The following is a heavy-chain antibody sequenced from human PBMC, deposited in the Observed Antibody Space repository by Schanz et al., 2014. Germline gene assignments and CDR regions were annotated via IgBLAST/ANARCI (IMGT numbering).Heavy chain of an antibody. CDR3: PKARQTTVNRVGCYYGMDV. D-gene: IGHD4-4*01. Sequence: EVQLVESGGGLVQPGRSLRLSCAASGFTFDNYAMHWVRQAPGKGLEWVSSISWNSGSVAYADSVKGRFTISRDDAKNTLYLQRNRPKAAHTPLYYSPKARQTTVNRVGCYYGMDVWGQGTTVTVSS. CDR2: ISWNSGSV. CDR1: GFTFDNYA. V-gene: IGHV3-9*01. J-gene: IGHJ6*02.